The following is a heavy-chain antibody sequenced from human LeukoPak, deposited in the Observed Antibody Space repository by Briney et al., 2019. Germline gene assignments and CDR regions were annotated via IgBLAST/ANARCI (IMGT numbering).Heavy chain of an antibody. J-gene: IGHJ5*02. CDR1: GGTFSSYA. D-gene: IGHD2-15*01. Sequence: GASVKVSCKASGGTFSSYAISLVRQAPGQGLEWMGRIIPIFGTANYAQKFQGRVTITADESTSTAYMELSSLRSEDTVVYYCARDLLDIVVDPNHNWFDPWGQGTLVTVSS. CDR3: ARDLLDIVVDPNHNWFDP. V-gene: IGHV1-69*13. CDR2: IIPIFGTA.